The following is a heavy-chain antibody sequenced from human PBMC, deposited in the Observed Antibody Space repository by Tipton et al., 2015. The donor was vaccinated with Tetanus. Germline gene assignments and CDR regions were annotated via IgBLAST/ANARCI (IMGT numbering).Heavy chain of an antibody. CDR2: IYTSGST. CDR3: ARGGPFDWLLAPTNYFDY. V-gene: IGHV4-4*07. D-gene: IGHD3-9*01. J-gene: IGHJ4*02. Sequence: LRLSCTVSGGSISSYYWSWIRQPAGKGLEWIGRIYTSGSTNYNPSLKSRVTMSVDTSKNQFSLKLSSVTAADTAVYYCARGGPFDWLLAPTNYFDYWGQGTLVTVSS. CDR1: GGSISSYY.